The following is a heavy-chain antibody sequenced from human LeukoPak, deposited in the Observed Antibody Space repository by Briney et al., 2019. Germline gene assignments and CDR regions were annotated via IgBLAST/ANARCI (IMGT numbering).Heavy chain of an antibody. CDR1: GFTFSSYS. V-gene: IGHV3-48*04. CDR2: ISSSSSSTI. CDR3: ARDRGGSYSAIDY. J-gene: IGHJ4*02. D-gene: IGHD1-26*01. Sequence: RTGGSLRLSCAASGFTFSSYSMNWVHQAPGKGLEWVSFISSSSSSTIYYADSVKGRFTISRDNAKNSLYLQMNSLRAEDSAVYYCARDRGGSYSAIDYWGQRTLVTLSS.